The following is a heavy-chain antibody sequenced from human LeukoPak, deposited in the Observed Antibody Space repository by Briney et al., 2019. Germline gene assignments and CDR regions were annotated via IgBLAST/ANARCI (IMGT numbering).Heavy chain of an antibody. CDR2: ISSGSGYI. J-gene: IGHJ4*02. D-gene: IGHD1-26*01. CDR1: GFTFSSYS. CDR3: ARDGWPGISYYRPFDY. V-gene: IGHV3-21*01. Sequence: GGSLRLSCAASGFTFSSYSINWVRQAPGKGLEWVSSISSGSGYIYYADSVKGRFTISRDDAKNSLYLQMNSLRADDTAVYYCARDGWPGISYYRPFDYWGQGALVTVSS.